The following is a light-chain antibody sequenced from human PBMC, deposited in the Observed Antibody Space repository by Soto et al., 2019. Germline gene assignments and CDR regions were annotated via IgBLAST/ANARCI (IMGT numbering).Light chain of an antibody. J-gene: IGLJ1*01. CDR2: DVS. CDR3: SSYTSSSLYV. Sequence: SPLTHPPSVSWSPGQSIAIACTGTSGDVGGYNYVSWYQQLPGKAPKLMIYDVSDRPSGVSNRFSGSKSGNTASLTISGLQAEDEADYYCSSYTSSSLYVFGTGTKVTVL. CDR1: SGDVGGYNY. V-gene: IGLV2-14*01.